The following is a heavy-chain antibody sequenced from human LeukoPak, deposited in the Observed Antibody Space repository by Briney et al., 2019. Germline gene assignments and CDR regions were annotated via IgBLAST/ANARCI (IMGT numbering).Heavy chain of an antibody. D-gene: IGHD1-26*01. V-gene: IGHV4-59*01. CDR1: GGYISGYY. J-gene: IGHJ4*02. CDR2: IYYNGST. Sequence: PSETLSLTCTVSGGYISGYYWSWIRQPPGQGLEWIGDIYYNGSTSHNPSLKSRLTISVDTSKKQFSLNLSAVTAADTAVYYCARDLHSRYGGRYLDYWGQGTLVTVSS. CDR3: ARDLHSRYGGRYLDY.